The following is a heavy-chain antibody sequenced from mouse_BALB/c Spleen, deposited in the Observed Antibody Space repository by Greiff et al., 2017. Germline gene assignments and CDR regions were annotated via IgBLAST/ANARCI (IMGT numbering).Heavy chain of an antibody. J-gene: IGHJ4*01. CDR1: GYTFTSYW. Sequence: QVQLQQPGAELVRPGASVKLSCKASGYTFTSYWINWVKQRPGQGLEWIGNIYPSDSYTNYNQKFKDKATLTVDKSSSTSYMQLSSPTSEDSAVYYCTRSYYRYDEDYAMDYWGQGTSVTVSS. CDR2: IYPSDSYT. D-gene: IGHD2-14*01. V-gene: IGHV1-69*02. CDR3: TRSYYRYDEDYAMDY.